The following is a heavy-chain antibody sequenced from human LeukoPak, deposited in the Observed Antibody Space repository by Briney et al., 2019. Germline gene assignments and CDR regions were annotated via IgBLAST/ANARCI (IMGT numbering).Heavy chain of an antibody. D-gene: IGHD2-2*01. CDR1: GGSISSYY. CDR2: IYYSGST. CDR3: ARDREYGSTSPYYYYYMDV. V-gene: IGHV4-59*01. Sequence: SETLSLTCTVSGGSISSYYWSWIRKPPGKGLEWIGYIYYSGSTNYNPSLKSRVTISVDTSKNQFSLKLSSVTAADTAVYYCARDREYGSTSPYYYYYMDVWGKGTTVTVSS. J-gene: IGHJ6*03.